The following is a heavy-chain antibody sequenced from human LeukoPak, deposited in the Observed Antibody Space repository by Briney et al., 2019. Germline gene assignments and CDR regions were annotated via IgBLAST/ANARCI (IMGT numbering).Heavy chain of an antibody. J-gene: IGHJ3*02. V-gene: IGHV3-21*01. CDR1: GFTFSSYS. CDR2: ISSSSSYI. CDR3: ARGDQYYYDSSGYYYDGGDAFDI. D-gene: IGHD3-22*01. Sequence: GGSLRLSCAASGFTFSSYSMNWVRQAPGKGPEWVSSISSSSSYIYYADSVKGRFTISRDNAKNSLYLQMNSLRAEDTAVYYCARGDQYYYDSSGYYYDGGDAFDIWGQGTMVTVSS.